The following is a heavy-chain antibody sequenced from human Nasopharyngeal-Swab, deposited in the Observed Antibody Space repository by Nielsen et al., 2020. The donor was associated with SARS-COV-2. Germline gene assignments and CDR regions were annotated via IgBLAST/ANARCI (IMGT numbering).Heavy chain of an antibody. V-gene: IGHV4-39*01. CDR3: VSSSSWYYFDY. D-gene: IGHD6-13*01. CDR2: SYYNGNT. CDR1: GDSIAYSTFY. Sequence: SETLSLTCTVSGDSIAYSTFYWGWMRQPPGKGREGIGDSYYNGNTYQNPSLKSRRTMSVDKSKNQFSLQLSSVTAADTAVYYCVSSSSWYYFDYWAQGTQVTVSS. J-gene: IGHJ4*02.